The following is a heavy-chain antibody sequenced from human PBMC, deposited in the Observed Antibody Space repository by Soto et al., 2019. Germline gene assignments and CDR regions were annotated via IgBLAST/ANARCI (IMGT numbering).Heavy chain of an antibody. CDR3: ARDRARCSGGSCLNYYYYGMDV. CDR2: IKQDGSEK. Sequence: EVQLVESGGGLVQPGGSLRLSCAASGFTFSSYWMSWVRQAPGKGLEWVANIKQDGSEKYYVDSVKGRFTISRDNAKNSLYLQMNSLRAEDTAVYYCARDRARCSGGSCLNYYYYGMDVWGQGTTVTVSS. V-gene: IGHV3-7*01. J-gene: IGHJ6*02. D-gene: IGHD2-15*01. CDR1: GFTFSSYW.